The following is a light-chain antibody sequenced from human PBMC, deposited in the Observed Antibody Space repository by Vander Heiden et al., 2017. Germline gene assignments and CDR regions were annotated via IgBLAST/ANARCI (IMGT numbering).Light chain of an antibody. CDR1: SSNIGAGYD. CDR3: QSYDSSLRGV. CDR2: GNS. V-gene: IGLV1-40*01. J-gene: IGLJ3*02. Sequence: QSVLTQPPSASGAPGQRVTISCTGSSSNIGAGYDVHWYQQLPGTAPKLLIYGNSNRPSGVPDRFSGSKSGTSASLAITGLQAEDEADYYCQSYDSSLRGVFGGGTNLTVL.